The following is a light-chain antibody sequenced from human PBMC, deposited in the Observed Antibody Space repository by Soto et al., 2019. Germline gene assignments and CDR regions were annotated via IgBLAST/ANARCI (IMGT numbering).Light chain of an antibody. CDR2: DAS. CDR1: QSVSRY. CDR3: QQRGNWPS. V-gene: IGKV3-11*01. Sequence: IALTQSPATLSLSPGERATVSCRASQSVSRYLAWYQQKPGQAPRLLIYDASNRATGIPARFSGSGSGTDFTLTISSLEPEDFAVYYCQQRGNWPSFGGGTKVDI. J-gene: IGKJ4*01.